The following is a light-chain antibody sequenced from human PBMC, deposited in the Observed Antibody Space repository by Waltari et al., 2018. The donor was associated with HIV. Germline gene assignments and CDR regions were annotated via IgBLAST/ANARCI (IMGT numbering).Light chain of an antibody. CDR2: DDN. CDR1: NIGSKS. Sequence: SYVLTQPTSVSVAPGQTARITCGGNNIGSKSVHWYQQKPGQAPVLVVYDDNDRPSGTPERFCGSNSGNTATLTITRVEAGDEADYYCQVWDSGSDHPDVVFGGGTKLTVL. CDR3: QVWDSGSDHPDVV. V-gene: IGLV3-21*02. J-gene: IGLJ2*01.